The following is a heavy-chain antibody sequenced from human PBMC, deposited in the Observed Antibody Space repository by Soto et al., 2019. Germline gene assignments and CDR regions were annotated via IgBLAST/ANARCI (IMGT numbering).Heavy chain of an antibody. CDR3: ARLKIRYFDWSVGYYMDV. Sequence: PXXTLSLTFTVSGGSISSYYWRWILQPPGKGLEWIGYIYYSGSTNYNPSLKSRVTISVDTSKNQFSLKLSSVTAADTDVYYCARLKIRYFDWSVGYYMDVWGKGTTVTVSS. D-gene: IGHD3-9*01. CDR2: IYYSGST. CDR1: GGSISSYY. V-gene: IGHV4-59*08. J-gene: IGHJ6*03.